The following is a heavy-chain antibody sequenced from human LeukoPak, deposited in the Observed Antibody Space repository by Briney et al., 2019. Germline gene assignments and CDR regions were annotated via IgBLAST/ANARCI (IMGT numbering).Heavy chain of an antibody. CDR2: ISSSSSYI. Sequence: PGGSLRLSCAASGFTFSSYSMKWVRQGPGKGLGWVSSISSSSSYIYYADSVKGRFTISRDNAKNSLYLQMNSLRAEDTAVYYCARDMIVETDVAFDIWGQGTMVTVSS. J-gene: IGHJ3*02. CDR1: GFTFSSYS. CDR3: ARDMIVETDVAFDI. V-gene: IGHV3-21*01. D-gene: IGHD3-22*01.